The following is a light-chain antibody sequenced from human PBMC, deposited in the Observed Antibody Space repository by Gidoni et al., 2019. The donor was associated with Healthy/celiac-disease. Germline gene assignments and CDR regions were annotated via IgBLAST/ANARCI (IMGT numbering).Light chain of an antibody. J-gene: IGKJ3*01. CDR2: DAS. V-gene: IGKV1-33*01. Sequence: IQSTQSLSSLSASVGDRVTLTYQASQDINNYFKWYQKKTGSASKHLIYDASNLETGVPSRFSGSGSGTDFTFTISSLQPEDFATYYCQQYDNHPLFTFGPGTKVDIK. CDR1: QDINNY. CDR3: QQYDNHPLFT.